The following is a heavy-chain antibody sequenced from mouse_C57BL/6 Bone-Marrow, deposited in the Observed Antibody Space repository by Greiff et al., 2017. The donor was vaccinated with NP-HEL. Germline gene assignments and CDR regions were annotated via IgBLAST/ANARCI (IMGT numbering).Heavy chain of an antibody. CDR3: ARSYYYGRSYPWYFDV. CDR2: IRNKANGYTT. Sequence: EVQLVESGGGLVQPGGSLSLSCAASGFTFTDYYMSWVRQPPGKALEWLGFIRNKANGYTTEYSASVKGRFTISRDNSQSILYLQMNALRAEDSATYYCARSYYYGRSYPWYFDVWGTGTTVTVSS. V-gene: IGHV7-3*01. D-gene: IGHD1-1*01. J-gene: IGHJ1*03. CDR1: GFTFTDYY.